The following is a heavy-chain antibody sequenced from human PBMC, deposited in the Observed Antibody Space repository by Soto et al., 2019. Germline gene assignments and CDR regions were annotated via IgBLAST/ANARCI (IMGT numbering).Heavy chain of an antibody. D-gene: IGHD3-10*01. CDR3: AREEGPGSFNY. CDR1: GGSISSGGYY. V-gene: IGHV4-31*03. J-gene: IGHJ4*02. Sequence: SETLSLTCTVSGGSISSGGYYWSWIRQHPGKGLEWIGYIYYSGSTYYNPSLKSRVTISVDTSKNQFSLKLSPVTAADTAVYYCAREEGPGSFNYWGQGTLVTVSS. CDR2: IYYSGST.